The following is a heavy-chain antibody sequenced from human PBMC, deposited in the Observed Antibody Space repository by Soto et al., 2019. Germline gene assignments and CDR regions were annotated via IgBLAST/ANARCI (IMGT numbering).Heavy chain of an antibody. CDR1: GGTFSSYA. CDR2: IIPIFGTA. D-gene: IGHD3-22*01. CDR3: ARDKSYYDSSGYYQTIDAFDI. J-gene: IGHJ3*02. V-gene: IGHV1-69*13. Sequence: SVKVSCKASGGTFSSYAISWVRQAPGQGLEWMGGIIPIFGTANYAQRFQGRVTITADESTSTAYMELSSLRSEDTAVYYCARDKSYYDSSGYYQTIDAFDIWGQGTMVTV.